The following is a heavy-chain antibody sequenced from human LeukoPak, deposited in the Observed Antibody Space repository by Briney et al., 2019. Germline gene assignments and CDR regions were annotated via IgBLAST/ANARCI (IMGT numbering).Heavy chain of an antibody. Sequence: GGSLKLSCAASGFTFSGSAMHWVRQASGKGLEWVGRIRSKANSYATAYAASVKGRFTISRDDSKNTAYLQMNSLKTEDTAVYYCAREVRIAVAYNWFDPWGQGTLVTVSS. CDR3: AREVRIAVAYNWFDP. D-gene: IGHD6-19*01. CDR1: GFTFSGSA. V-gene: IGHV3-73*01. J-gene: IGHJ5*02. CDR2: IRSKANSYAT.